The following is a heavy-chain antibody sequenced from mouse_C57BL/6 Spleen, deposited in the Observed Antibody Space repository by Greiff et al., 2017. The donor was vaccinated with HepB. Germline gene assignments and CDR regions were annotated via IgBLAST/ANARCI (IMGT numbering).Heavy chain of an antibody. Sequence: VMLVESGPGLVAPSQSLSITCTVSGFSLTSYGVDWVRQSPGKGLEWLGVIWGVGSTNYNSALKSRLSISKDNSESQVFLKMNSLRTDDTAMYYCARDYSGYAMDYWGQGTSVTVSS. CDR1: GFSLTSYG. J-gene: IGHJ4*01. V-gene: IGHV2-6*01. CDR2: IWGVGST. CDR3: ARDYSGYAMDY. D-gene: IGHD3-1*01.